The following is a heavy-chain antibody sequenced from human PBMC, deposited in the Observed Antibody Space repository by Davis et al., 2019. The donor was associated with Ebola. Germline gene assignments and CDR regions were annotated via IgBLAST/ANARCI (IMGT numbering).Heavy chain of an antibody. J-gene: IGHJ1*01. CDR2: IWFDGSNK. D-gene: IGHD3-22*01. CDR3: ARDDYYDSSGFNIGEY. Sequence: PGGSLRLSCAASGFTFSGYGMHWIRQAPGKGLEWVAVIWFDGSNKYYGAPVKGRFRISRDNSQNTLYLQMDSLRAEDTGTYYCARDDYYDSSGFNIGEYWGQGTPVTVSS. V-gene: IGHV3-33*01. CDR1: GFTFSGYG.